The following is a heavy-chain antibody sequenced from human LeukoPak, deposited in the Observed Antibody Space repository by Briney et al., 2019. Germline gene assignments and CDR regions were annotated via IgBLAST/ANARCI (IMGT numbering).Heavy chain of an antibody. J-gene: IGHJ6*02. V-gene: IGHV3-74*01. CDR1: GFTFSSYG. Sequence: GGSLRLSCAASGFTFSSYGMSWVRQAPGKGLVWVSRINSDGSSTSYADSVKGRFTISRDNAKNTLYLQMNSLRAEDTAVYYCARDLQFLEWLFLLGMDVWGQGTTVTVSS. CDR2: INSDGSST. D-gene: IGHD3-3*01. CDR3: ARDLQFLEWLFLLGMDV.